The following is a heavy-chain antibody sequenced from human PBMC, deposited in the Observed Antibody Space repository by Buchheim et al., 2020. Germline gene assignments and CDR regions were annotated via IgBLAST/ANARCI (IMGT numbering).Heavy chain of an antibody. CDR2: ISYDGSNK. CDR1: GFTFSSYG. CDR3: AKDRSWFGELFDY. V-gene: IGHV3-30*18. Sequence: QVQLVESGGGVVQPGRSLRLSCAASGFTFSSYGMHWVRQAPGKGLEWVAVISYDGSNKYYADSVKGRFTISRDNSKNTLYLQMNSLRAEDTAVYYCAKDRSWFGELFDYWGQGT. D-gene: IGHD3-10*01. J-gene: IGHJ4*02.